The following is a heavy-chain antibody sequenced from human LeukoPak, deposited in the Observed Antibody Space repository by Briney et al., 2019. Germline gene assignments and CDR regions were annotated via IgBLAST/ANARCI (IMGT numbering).Heavy chain of an antibody. V-gene: IGHV3-7*01. CDR1: EFTFARHW. Sequence: GGSLRLSCVASEFTFARHWMSWVRQAPGKPLEWVATIRQDGNTRYYLDSVKGRFIISRDNARNSLSLQMDSLRVEDTAVYYCARVKSRGYSYGYHAFDIWGQGTMVTVSS. CDR2: IRQDGNTR. J-gene: IGHJ3*02. D-gene: IGHD5-18*01. CDR3: ARVKSRGYSYGYHAFDI.